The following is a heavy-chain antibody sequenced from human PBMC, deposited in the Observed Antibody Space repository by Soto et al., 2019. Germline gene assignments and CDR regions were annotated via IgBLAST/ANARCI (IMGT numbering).Heavy chain of an antibody. CDR1: AGTFSSYT. Sequence: GASVKVSCKASAGTFSSYTISWVRQAPGQGLEWMGRIIPILGIANYAQKFQGRVTITADKSTSTAYMELSSLRSEDTAVYYCARGSGLYYFDYWGQGTLVTVSS. CDR3: ARGSGLYYFDY. V-gene: IGHV1-69*02. J-gene: IGHJ4*02. CDR2: IIPILGIA. D-gene: IGHD3-3*01.